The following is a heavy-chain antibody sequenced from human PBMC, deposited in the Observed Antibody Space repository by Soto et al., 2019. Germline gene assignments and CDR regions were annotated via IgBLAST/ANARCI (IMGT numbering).Heavy chain of an antibody. CDR3: ARDLLDCSGGSCYWYYYYYGMDV. D-gene: IGHD2-15*01. V-gene: IGHV3-30-3*01. Sequence: ESGGGVVQPGRSLRLSCAASGFTFSSYAMHWVRQAPGKGLEWVAVISYDGSNKYYADSVKGRFTISRDNSKNTLYLQMNSLRAEDTAVYYCARDLLDCSGGSCYWYYYYYGMDVWGQGTTVTVSS. CDR1: GFTFSSYA. J-gene: IGHJ6*02. CDR2: ISYDGSNK.